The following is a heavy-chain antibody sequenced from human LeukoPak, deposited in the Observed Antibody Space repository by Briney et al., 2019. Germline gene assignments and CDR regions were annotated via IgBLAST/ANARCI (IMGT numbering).Heavy chain of an antibody. J-gene: IGHJ3*02. V-gene: IGHV4-39*01. CDR3: ARNASSLGAGAFDI. CDR1: GGSISSSSLY. D-gene: IGHD2-2*01. CDR2: VYYSGST. Sequence: SETLSLTCTVSGGSISSSSLYWDSIRQPPGKGLERIGTVYYSGSTYYNPSLKSRVTISVDTSKNQFSLKLSSVTAADTAVYYCARNASSLGAGAFDIWGQGTMVTVSS.